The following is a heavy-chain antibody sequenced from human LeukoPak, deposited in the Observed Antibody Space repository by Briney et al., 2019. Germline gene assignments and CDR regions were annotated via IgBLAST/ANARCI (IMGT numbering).Heavy chain of an antibody. J-gene: IGHJ4*02. CDR1: GYTFIAYY. V-gene: IGHV1-2*02. D-gene: IGHD2-2*01. CDR3: ARDSCSSTSCLSIDDY. CDR2: INPNSGGT. Sequence: ASVKVSCKASGYTFIAYYMHWVRQAPGQGLEWMGWINPNSGGTNYAQKFQGRVTMTRDTSISTIYMELSRLRSDDTAVYYCARDSCSSTSCLSIDDYWGQGTLVTVSS.